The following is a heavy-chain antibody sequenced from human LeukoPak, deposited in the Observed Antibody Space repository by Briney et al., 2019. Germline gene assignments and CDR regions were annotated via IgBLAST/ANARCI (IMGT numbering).Heavy chain of an antibody. J-gene: IGHJ4*02. CDR2: IIPIFGTA. CDR3: ARGGDSSGWYEKDYFDY. D-gene: IGHD6-19*01. CDR1: GGTFSSYA. Sequence: SVKVSCKASGGTFSSYAISWVRQAPGQGLEWMGRIIPIFGTANYAQKFQGRVTITTDESTSTTYMELSSLRSEDTAVYYCARGGDSSGWYEKDYFDYWGQGTLVTVSS. V-gene: IGHV1-69*05.